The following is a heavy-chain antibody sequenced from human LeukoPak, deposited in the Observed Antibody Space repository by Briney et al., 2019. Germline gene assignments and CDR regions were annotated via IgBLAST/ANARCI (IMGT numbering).Heavy chain of an antibody. D-gene: IGHD1-1*01. CDR1: GYTFTNYA. V-gene: IGHV1-3*01. CDR3: ARHNDRTRGAFDI. CDR2: INAGNGNT. J-gene: IGHJ3*02. Sequence: GASVKVSCKAFGYTFTNYATHWVRQAPGQRLEWMGWINAGNGNTKYSQKFQGRVTFTRDTSASTAYMELSSLSSEDTAVYYCARHNDRTRGAFDIWGQGTMVTVSS.